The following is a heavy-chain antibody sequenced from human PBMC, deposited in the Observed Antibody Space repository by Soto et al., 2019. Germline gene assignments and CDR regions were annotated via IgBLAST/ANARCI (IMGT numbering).Heavy chain of an antibody. J-gene: IGHJ4*02. Sequence: VQLVESGGGLVQPGGSLRLSCAASGFTFSDHYMDWVRQAPGKGLEWVGRTRNKANSYTTEYAASVKGRFTISRDDSKNSLYLQMNSLKTEDTAVYYCARRYCSGGSCYSYFDYWGQGTLVTVSS. D-gene: IGHD2-15*01. CDR2: TRNKANSYTT. V-gene: IGHV3-72*01. CDR3: ARRYCSGGSCYSYFDY. CDR1: GFTFSDHY.